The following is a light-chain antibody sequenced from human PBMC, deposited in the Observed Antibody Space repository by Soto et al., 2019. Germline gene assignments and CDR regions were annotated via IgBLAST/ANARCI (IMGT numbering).Light chain of an antibody. CDR1: QSIRSF. V-gene: IGKV1-39*01. CDR3: QQSHDSPWA. CDR2: GTS. J-gene: IGKJ1*01. Sequence: DIQMTQSPSSLSASVGDRVTITCRASQSIRSFLNWYQQKPGKAPKLLIYGTSSLQDEVPSRFSGSGSGTEFTLTISSLQPEEFASYYCQQSHDSPWAFGPGTKVEVK.